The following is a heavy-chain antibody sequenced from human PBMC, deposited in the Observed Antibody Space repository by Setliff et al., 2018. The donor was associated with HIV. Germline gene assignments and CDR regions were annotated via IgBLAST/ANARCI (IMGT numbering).Heavy chain of an antibody. V-gene: IGHV5-51*01. J-gene: IGHJ3*02. Sequence: GESLTISCKGSGYSFTSYWIGWVRQMPGKGLEWMGIIYPGDSDTRYSPSFQGQVTITADKSISTAYLQWSSLMASDTAMYYCARLWVTTEEQLEHSSLFDIWGQGTMVAVSS. CDR2: IYPGDSDT. CDR1: GYSFTSYW. CDR3: ARLWVTTEEQLEHSSLFDI. D-gene: IGHD1-1*01.